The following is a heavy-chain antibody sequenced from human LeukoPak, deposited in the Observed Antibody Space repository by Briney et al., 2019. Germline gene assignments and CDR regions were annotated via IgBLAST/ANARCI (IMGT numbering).Heavy chain of an antibody. V-gene: IGHV1-2*02. CDR1: GYTFTGYY. CDR2: INPNSGGT. J-gene: IGHJ3*02. D-gene: IGHD3-3*01. Sequence: ASVKVSCKASGYTFTGYYMHWVRQAPGQGLEWMGWINPNSGGTNYAQKFQGRVTMTRDTSISTAYMELSRLRSDDTAVYYCARVLGYDSAAGPHDAFDIWGQGTMVTVSS. CDR3: ARVLGYDSAAGPHDAFDI.